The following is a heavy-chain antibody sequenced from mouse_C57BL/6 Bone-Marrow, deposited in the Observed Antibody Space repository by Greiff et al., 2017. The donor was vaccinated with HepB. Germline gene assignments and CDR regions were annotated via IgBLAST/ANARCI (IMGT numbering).Heavy chain of an antibody. J-gene: IGHJ4*01. Sequence: VQLQQSGPVLVKPGASVKMSCKASGYTFTDYYMNWVKQSHGKSLEWIGVINPYNGGTSYNQKFKGKATLTVDKSSSTAYMELNSLTSEDSAVYYCARGVDYGYSYYDMDYWGQGTSVTVSS. CDR3: ARGVDYGYSYYDMDY. V-gene: IGHV1-19*01. CDR1: GYTFTDYY. D-gene: IGHD2-2*01. CDR2: INPYNGGT.